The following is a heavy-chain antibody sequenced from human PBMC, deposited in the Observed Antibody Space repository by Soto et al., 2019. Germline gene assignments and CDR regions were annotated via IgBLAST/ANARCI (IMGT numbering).Heavy chain of an antibody. D-gene: IGHD5-12*01. V-gene: IGHV3-30*03. CDR1: GFTFSSYG. J-gene: IGHJ4*02. CDR3: ARVLVATTYYFDY. Sequence: GGSLRLSCAASGFTFSSYGMHWVRQAPGKGLEWVAVISYDGSNKYYADSVKSRITINPDTSKNQFSLQLNSVTPEDTAVYYCARVLVATTYYFDYWGQGTLVTVSS. CDR2: ISYDGSNK.